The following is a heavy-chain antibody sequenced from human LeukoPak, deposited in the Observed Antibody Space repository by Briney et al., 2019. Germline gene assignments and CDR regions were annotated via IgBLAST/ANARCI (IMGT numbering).Heavy chain of an antibody. V-gene: IGHV4-34*01. Sequence: PSETLSLTCAVYGGSFSGYYWSWIRQPPGKGLEWIGEINHSGSTNYNPSLKSRVTISVDTSKNQFSLKLSSVTAADTAVYYCARKVVPAGPGGMDVWGQGTTVTVSS. D-gene: IGHD2-2*01. J-gene: IGHJ6*02. CDR1: GGSFSGYY. CDR3: ARKVVPAGPGGMDV. CDR2: INHSGST.